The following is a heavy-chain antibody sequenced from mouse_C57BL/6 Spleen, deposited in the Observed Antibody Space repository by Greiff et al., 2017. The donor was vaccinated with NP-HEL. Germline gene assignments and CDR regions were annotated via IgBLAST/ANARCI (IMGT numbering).Heavy chain of an antibody. CDR3: ARLTGDPYFDY. J-gene: IGHJ2*01. V-gene: IGHV1-69*01. D-gene: IGHD4-1*01. CDR1: GYTFTSYW. Sequence: QVQLQQPGAELVMPGASVKLSCKASGYTFTSYWMHWVKQRPGQGLEWIGEIDPSDSYTNYNQKFKGKSTLTVDKSSSTAYMQLSSLPSEDSAVYYCARLTGDPYFDYWGQGTTLTVSS. CDR2: IDPSDSYT.